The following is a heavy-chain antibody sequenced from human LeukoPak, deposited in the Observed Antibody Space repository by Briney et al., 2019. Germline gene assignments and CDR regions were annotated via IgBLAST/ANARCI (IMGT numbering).Heavy chain of an antibody. CDR1: GGTFSSYA. D-gene: IGHD6-19*01. J-gene: IGHJ4*02. V-gene: IGHV1-69*01. Sequence: SVKVSCRASGGTFSSYAISWVRQAPGQGLEWMGGIIPIFGTANYAQKFQGRVTITADESTSTAYMELSSLRSEDTAVYYCARDLAVAGFLDYWGQGTLVTVSS. CDR3: ARDLAVAGFLDY. CDR2: IIPIFGTA.